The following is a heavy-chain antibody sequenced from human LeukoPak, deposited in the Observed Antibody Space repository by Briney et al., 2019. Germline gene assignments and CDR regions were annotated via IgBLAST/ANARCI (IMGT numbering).Heavy chain of an antibody. J-gene: IGHJ5*02. CDR1: GFTFSSYA. CDR2: ISYDGSNK. D-gene: IGHD3-10*01. V-gene: IGHV3-30-3*01. CDR3: AKAMVRGVIITSNWFDP. Sequence: GGSLRLSCAASGFTFSSYAMHWVRQAPGKRLEWAAVISYDGSNKYYADSVKGRFTISRDNSKNTLYLQMNSLRAEDTAVYYCAKAMVRGVIITSNWFDPWGQGTLVTVSS.